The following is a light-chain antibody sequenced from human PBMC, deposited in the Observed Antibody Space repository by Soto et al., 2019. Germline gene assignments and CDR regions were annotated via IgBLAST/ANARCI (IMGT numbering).Light chain of an antibody. J-gene: IGKJ1*01. V-gene: IGKV1-5*01. CDR3: QQYKSYWT. Sequence: DIQMTQSPSSLSSSXVDRVTISCRASQSIGTWLAWYQQKPGKAPKVLIYDVSTLKSGVPSRFSGSASATEFTLSISSLQPDDFATYYCQQYKSYWTFGQGTKVDI. CDR1: QSIGTW. CDR2: DVS.